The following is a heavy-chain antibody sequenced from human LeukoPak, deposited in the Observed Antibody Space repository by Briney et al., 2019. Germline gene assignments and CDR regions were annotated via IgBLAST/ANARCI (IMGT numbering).Heavy chain of an antibody. CDR2: INPSSDST. D-gene: IGHD4-23*01. CDR3: ARASGNEVDY. CDR1: GYTFTSHY. Sequence: ASVKVSCKASGYTFTSHYMHWVRQAPGQGLEWMGIINPSSDSTGYAQMFQGGVTMTRDTSTSTVYMELSSLRSEDTAVYYCARASGNEVDYWGQGTLVTVSS. J-gene: IGHJ4*02. V-gene: IGHV1-46*01.